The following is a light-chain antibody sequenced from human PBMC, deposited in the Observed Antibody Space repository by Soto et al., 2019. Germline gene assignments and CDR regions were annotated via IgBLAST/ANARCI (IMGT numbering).Light chain of an antibody. J-gene: IGKJ5*01. V-gene: IGKV3-11*01. CDR1: QSVSYY. CDR2: DAS. CDR3: QQCSNWPPIA. Sequence: EIVLTQSPATLSLSPGERATLSCRASQSVSYYLAWYQQKRGPAPRRLINDASKRAPGIPARFSCSGSGTDFTLTISSLEAEDFAVYYCQQCSNWPPIAFGQGTRPEIK.